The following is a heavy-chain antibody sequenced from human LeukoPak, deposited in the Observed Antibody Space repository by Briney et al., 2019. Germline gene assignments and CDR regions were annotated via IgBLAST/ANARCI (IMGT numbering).Heavy chain of an antibody. CDR1: GASIRSSY. J-gene: IGHJ5*02. D-gene: IGHD3-22*01. CDR3: ARLDRSGYEMGGTWFDP. CDR2: IYYTGST. V-gene: IGHV4-59*08. Sequence: PSETLSLTCTVSGASIRSSYWSWLRQPPGKGLEWIGYIYYTGSTNSNTSLKSRVAVSVDTSKNQFSLKLSSMTAADTAVYYCARLDRSGYEMGGTWFDPWGQGTLVTVSS.